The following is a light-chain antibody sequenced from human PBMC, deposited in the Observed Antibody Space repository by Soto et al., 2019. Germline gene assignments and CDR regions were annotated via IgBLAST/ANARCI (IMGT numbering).Light chain of an antibody. J-gene: IGLJ1*01. Sequence: QSALTQPPSASGSPGQSVTISCTGTSSDVGAYNYVYWYQHRPGKAPKLLIYEVTNRPSGVPDCFSGAKSGNTASLTVSALQADDEDDDYCTSHAGSNNSPVVFGTGTKLTVL. CDR1: SSDVGAYNY. CDR2: EVT. V-gene: IGLV2-8*01. CDR3: TSHAGSNNSPVV.